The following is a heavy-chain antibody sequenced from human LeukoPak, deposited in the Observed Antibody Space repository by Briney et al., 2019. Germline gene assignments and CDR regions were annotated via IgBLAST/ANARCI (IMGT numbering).Heavy chain of an antibody. J-gene: IGHJ4*02. V-gene: IGHV3-30*04. D-gene: IGHD6-6*01. CDR1: GFTFSSYA. Sequence: GGSLRLSCAASGFTFSSYAMHWVRQAPGKGLEGVAVISYDGRNKYHPDCVKGRFRIPRDNSQNPLYMQMNSLRPEATAVYYCARQILPIGYSSSSERVFDYWGQGTLVTVSS. CDR2: ISYDGRNK. CDR3: ARQILPIGYSSSSERVFDY.